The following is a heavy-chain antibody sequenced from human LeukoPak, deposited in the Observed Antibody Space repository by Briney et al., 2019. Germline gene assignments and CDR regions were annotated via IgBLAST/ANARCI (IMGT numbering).Heavy chain of an antibody. V-gene: IGHV1-2*06. CDR2: INPNRGGT. CDR1: GYTFTGYY. Sequence: ASVKVSCKASGYTFTGYYMHWVRQAPGQGLEWMGRINPNRGGTNYAQKFQGRVTMTRDTSISTAYMELSRLRSDDTAVYYCARSVLRGIVVVTAGYWGQGTLVTVSS. J-gene: IGHJ4*02. CDR3: ARSVLRGIVVVTAGY. D-gene: IGHD2-21*02.